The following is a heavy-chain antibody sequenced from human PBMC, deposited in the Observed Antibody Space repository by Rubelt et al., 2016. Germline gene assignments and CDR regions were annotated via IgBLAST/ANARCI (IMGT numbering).Heavy chain of an antibody. V-gene: IGHV3-7*03. CDR3: AKSNWSPAYETTLPDPFYYYGMDV. CDR1: GFIFSSYW. CDR2: IRQDGSEN. D-gene: IGHD4-17*01. Sequence: GGSLRLSCATSGFIFSSYWMSWVRQAPGKGLEWVANIRQDGSENHYVDSVKGRFTISRDNSKNTLYLQMNSLRAEDTAVYYCAKSNWSPAYETTLPDPFYYYGMDVWGQGTTVTVSS. J-gene: IGHJ6*02.